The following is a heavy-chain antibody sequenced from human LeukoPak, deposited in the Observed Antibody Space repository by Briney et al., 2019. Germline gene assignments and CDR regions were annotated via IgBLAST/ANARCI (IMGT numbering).Heavy chain of an antibody. D-gene: IGHD3-16*01. CDR2: ISSSSSTI. J-gene: IGHJ4*02. CDR3: ASGGAGLSDFDY. Sequence: PSGSLCLTCAVSGFTFSSYSMNWVRQGPGQGMERVLYISSSSSTIYYADSVKGRLTITRDNAKNSLYLQMNSLRAEDTAVYYCASGGAGLSDFDYWGQGTLVTVSS. V-gene: IGHV3-48*01. CDR1: GFTFSSYS.